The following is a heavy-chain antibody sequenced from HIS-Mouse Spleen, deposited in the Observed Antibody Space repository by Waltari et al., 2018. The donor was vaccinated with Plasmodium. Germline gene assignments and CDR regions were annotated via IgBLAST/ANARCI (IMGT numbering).Heavy chain of an antibody. CDR2: IYYSGST. J-gene: IGHJ4*02. CDR3: ARDRITGTSYFDY. D-gene: IGHD1-7*01. V-gene: IGHV4-39*07. Sequence: QLQLQESGPGLVKPSETLSLPCTVSGGSISSSIYYWGWIRQPPGKGLEWIGSIYYSGSTYYNPSLKSRVTISVDTSKNQFSLKLSSVTAADTAVYYCARDRITGTSYFDYWGQGTLVTVSS. CDR1: GGSISSSIYY.